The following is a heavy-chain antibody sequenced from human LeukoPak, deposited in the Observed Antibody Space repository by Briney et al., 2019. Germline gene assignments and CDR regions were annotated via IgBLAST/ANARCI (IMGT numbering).Heavy chain of an antibody. V-gene: IGHV4-59*08. CDR3: ARRFDTSVWVDY. CDR1: GGSISSYY. Sequence: SETLSLTCTVPGGSISSYYWSWIRQPPGKGLEWLGYIYYIGSTNYNPSLKSRVTISVDSSKNQFSLKLSSVTAADTAVYCGARRFDTSVWVDYWGQRTLVTVS. J-gene: IGHJ4*02. CDR2: IYYIGST. D-gene: IGHD6-19*01.